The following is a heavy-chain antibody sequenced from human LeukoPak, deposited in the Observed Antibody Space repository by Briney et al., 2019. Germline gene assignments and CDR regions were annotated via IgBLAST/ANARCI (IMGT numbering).Heavy chain of an antibody. Sequence: ASVKVSCKVSGYTLTELSMHWVRQAPGKGLEWMGGFDPEDGETIYAQKFQGRVTMTEDTSTDTAYMELSSLRSEDTAVYYCATDPTYYDFWSGYPPPKMDYWGQGILVTVSS. J-gene: IGHJ4*02. D-gene: IGHD3-3*01. CDR2: FDPEDGET. CDR3: ATDPTYYDFWSGYPPPKMDY. V-gene: IGHV1-24*01. CDR1: GYTLTELS.